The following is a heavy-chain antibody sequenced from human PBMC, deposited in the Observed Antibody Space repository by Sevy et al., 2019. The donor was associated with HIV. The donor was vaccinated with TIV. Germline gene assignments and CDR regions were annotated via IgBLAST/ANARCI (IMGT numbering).Heavy chain of an antibody. J-gene: IGHJ6*02. Sequence: GGSLRLSCAASGFTFIRNAMSWVRQAPGKGLEWASGITGSGGSTYYADSVKGRFTISRDNSKNTLYLQMNSLRVEDTAVYYCAKVGYCSSTSCYSIYYGMDVWGQGTTVTVSS. CDR1: GFTFIRNA. V-gene: IGHV3-23*01. D-gene: IGHD2-2*02. CDR2: ITGSGGST. CDR3: AKVGYCSSTSCYSIYYGMDV.